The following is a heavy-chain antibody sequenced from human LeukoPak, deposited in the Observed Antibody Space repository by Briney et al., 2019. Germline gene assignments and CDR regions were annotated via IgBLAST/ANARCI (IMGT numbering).Heavy chain of an antibody. V-gene: IGHV3-23*01. J-gene: IGHJ4*02. D-gene: IGHD1-14*01. CDR3: AKASTVLKPIDS. CDR2: ISPIGSRT. CDR1: GFTFSTYA. Sequence: GGSLRLSCAASGFTFSTYAMNWVRQAPGKGLEWVSAISPIGSRTYYADSVKGRFTISRDNSKNTLYLQMSSLRVGDTAIYYCAKASTVLKPIDSWGQGTLVTVSS.